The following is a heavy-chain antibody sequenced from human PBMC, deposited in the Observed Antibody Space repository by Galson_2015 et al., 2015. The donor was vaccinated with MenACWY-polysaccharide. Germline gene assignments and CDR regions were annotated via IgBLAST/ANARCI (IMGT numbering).Heavy chain of an antibody. CDR1: GFTFSSYW. CDR3: VREGENAVAGTLDI. CDR2: INSDGST. J-gene: IGHJ3*02. D-gene: IGHD6-19*01. Sequence: LRLSCAASGFTFSSYWMNWVRQAPGKGLVGVSRINSDGSTSYADSVKGRFTMSRDNAKNTVYLQMNSLRAEDTAVYYCVREGENAVAGTLDIWGQGTMVTVSS. V-gene: IGHV3-74*01.